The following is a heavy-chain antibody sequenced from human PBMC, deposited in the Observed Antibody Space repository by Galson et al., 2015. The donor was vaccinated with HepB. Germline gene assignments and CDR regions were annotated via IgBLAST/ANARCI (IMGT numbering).Heavy chain of an antibody. CDR3: ARRIAVTAYDN. D-gene: IGHD2-21*02. CDR1: GYSFTNYW. CDR2: INPGDSDI. Sequence: QSGAEVKKPGESLKISCKVSGYSFTNYWIAWVRQRPGKGLEWMGVINPGDSDITSSPFFQGHVTLSVDKSISTAYLQWSSLKPSDAAMYFCARRIAVTAYDNWGQGTQLTVSS. J-gene: IGHJ4*02. V-gene: IGHV5-51*03.